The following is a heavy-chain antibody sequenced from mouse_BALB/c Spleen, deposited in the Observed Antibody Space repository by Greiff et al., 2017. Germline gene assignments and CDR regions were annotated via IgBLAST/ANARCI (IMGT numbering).Heavy chain of an antibody. V-gene: IGHV1S81*02. D-gene: IGHD2-1*01. Sequence: QVQLQQPGAELVKPGASVKLSCKASGYTFTSYWLHWVKQRPGQGLEWIGEINPSNGRTNYNEKFKSKATLTVDKTSSTAYMQLSSLTSEDSAVYYCAPRGAGNPYAMDYWGQGTSVTVSS. CDR1: GYTFTSYW. CDR3: APRGAGNPYAMDY. CDR2: INPSNGRT. J-gene: IGHJ4*01.